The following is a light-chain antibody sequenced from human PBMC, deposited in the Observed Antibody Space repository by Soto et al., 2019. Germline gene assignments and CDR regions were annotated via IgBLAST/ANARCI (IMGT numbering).Light chain of an antibody. J-gene: IGKJ1*01. CDR3: QQNNDWPRT. V-gene: IGKV3-15*01. CDR2: GTS. Sequence: EIVMTQSPATLSVSPGERVTLSCRASQSVSTNLAWYQQKPGQAPRLLIHGTSTRATGVPARFSGGGSGTEFTLTISSLQSEDFAVYYCQQNNDWPRTFGQGTKVDIK. CDR1: QSVSTN.